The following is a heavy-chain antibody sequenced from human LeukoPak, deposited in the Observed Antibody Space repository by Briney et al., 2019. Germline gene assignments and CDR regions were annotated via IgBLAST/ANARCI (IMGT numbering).Heavy chain of an antibody. CDR2: INPNSGGT. J-gene: IGHJ4*02. CDR1: GYTFTGYY. V-gene: IGHV1-2*02. Sequence: GASVKVSCKASGYTFTGYYMHWVRQAPGQGLEWMGWINPNSGGTNYVQKFQGRVTINGEKSTSTDYMGVSSMRSEDRAVYYCAREQRVRGVIINYWGQGTLVTVSS. D-gene: IGHD3-10*01. CDR3: AREQRVRGVIINY.